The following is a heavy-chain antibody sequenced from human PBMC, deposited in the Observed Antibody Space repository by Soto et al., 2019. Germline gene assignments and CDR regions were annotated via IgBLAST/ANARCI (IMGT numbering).Heavy chain of an antibody. CDR1: GGSISSSSYY. CDR2: IDYSGST. J-gene: IGHJ5*02. D-gene: IGHD1-1*01. V-gene: IGHV4-39*01. CDR3: ARHLRSTTTPPRVWFDT. Sequence: SETLSLTCTVSGGSISSSSYYWGWIRQPPGKGPEWIGSIDYSGSTYHNPSLKSRVTMSVDTSKNQLSLKLSSVTAVDTAVYYCARHLRSTTTPPRVWFDTWGLGTLVTVSS.